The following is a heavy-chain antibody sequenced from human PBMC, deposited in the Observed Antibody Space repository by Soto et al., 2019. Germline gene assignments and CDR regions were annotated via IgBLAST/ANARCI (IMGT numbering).Heavy chain of an antibody. Sequence: QVQLVESGGGVVQPGRSLRLSCAASGFTFSSYGMHWVRQAPGKGLEWVAVISYDGSNKYYADSVKGRFTISRDNSTNTLNLQMNSLRAKDTALYFCFKSAVELVPPYHFHYWGQGYLVTVSS. J-gene: IGHJ4*02. V-gene: IGHV3-30*03. CDR3: FKSAVELVPPYHFHY. D-gene: IGHD6-13*01. CDR2: ISYDGSNK. CDR1: GFTFSSYG.